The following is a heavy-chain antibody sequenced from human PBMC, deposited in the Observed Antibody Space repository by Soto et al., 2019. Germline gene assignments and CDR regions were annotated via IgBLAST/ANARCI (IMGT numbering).Heavy chain of an antibody. J-gene: IGHJ4*02. V-gene: IGHV3-21*01. Sequence: GGSLRLSCAASGFTFSNSTMNWVREAPGKGLERVACSTSSGSFIYYADSMKGRFTISRDDAKKSLYLQMNSLRAEDTAVYYCARVPAASDRTAFYYVSKFFYFDYWGRGTQVTVSS. CDR3: ARVPAASDRTAFYYVSKFFYFDY. D-gene: IGHD3-22*01. CDR2: STSSGSFI. CDR1: GFTFSNST.